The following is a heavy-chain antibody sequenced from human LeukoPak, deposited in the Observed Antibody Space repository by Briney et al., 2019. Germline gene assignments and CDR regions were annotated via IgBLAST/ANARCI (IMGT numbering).Heavy chain of an antibody. CDR2: ISRSSSLI. CDR3: ARDVISWADR. J-gene: IGHJ5*02. Sequence: PGGSLRLSCASSGFTFDNFTMNWGRQTPGKGLEWVSYISRSSSLIIYADSVKGRFTVSRDSGKNSLYLDMNSLTVEDTGLYYCARDVISWADRWGQGTLVTVSS. V-gene: IGHV3-21*05. CDR1: GFTFDNFT. D-gene: IGHD3-16*01.